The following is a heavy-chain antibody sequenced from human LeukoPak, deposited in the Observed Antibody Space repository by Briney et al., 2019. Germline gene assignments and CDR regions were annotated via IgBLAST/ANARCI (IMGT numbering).Heavy chain of an antibody. V-gene: IGHV3-21*01. CDR1: GFTFSSFT. J-gene: IGHJ4*02. D-gene: IGHD4-17*01. CDR3: TRGSYGDYGY. Sequence: GGSLRLSCAASGFTFSSFTMNWVRQAPGKGLEWVSSISSDSKSIYYADSVKGRFIISRDNAKNSLFLQMDSLRAEDTALYYCTRGSYGDYGYWGQGTLVTVSS. CDR2: ISSDSKSI.